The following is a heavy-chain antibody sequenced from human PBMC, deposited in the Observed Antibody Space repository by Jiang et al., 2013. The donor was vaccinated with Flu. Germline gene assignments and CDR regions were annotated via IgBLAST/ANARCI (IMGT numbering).Heavy chain of an antibody. D-gene: IGHD6-6*01. V-gene: IGHV3-11*01. CDR2: ISTTSSTI. CDR3: ARDPLSSSSWLWYSDR. CDR1: GFTFSDYH. J-gene: IGHJ5*02. Sequence: SGFTFSDYHMNWFRQAPGKGLEWVSHISTTSSTIYYTDSVRGRFTISRDNVKNSLFLQMDNLRGEDTAVYYCARDPLSSSSWLWYSDRWGQGILVTVSS.